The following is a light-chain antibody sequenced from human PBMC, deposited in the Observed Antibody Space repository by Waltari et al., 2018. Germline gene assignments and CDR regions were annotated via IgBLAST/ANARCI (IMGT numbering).Light chain of an antibody. CDR1: SSSIGDPNV. J-gene: IGLJ3*02. V-gene: IGLV2-23*01. CDR2: EGD. Sequence: QSALTQPASVSGSPGQSITISCPGASSSIGDPNVVSWYQQHPGKAPKLMIYEGDKRPSGVSNRFSGSKSGNMASLTISGLQAEDEADYYCCSYATSSPWVFGGGTKVTVL. CDR3: CSYATSSPWV.